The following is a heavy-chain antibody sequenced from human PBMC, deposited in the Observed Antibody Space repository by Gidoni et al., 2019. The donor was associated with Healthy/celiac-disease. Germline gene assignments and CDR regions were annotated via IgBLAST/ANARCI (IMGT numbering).Heavy chain of an antibody. CDR3: ANCQNWNCEPPLGYFDS. J-gene: IGHJ4*02. Sequence: EVQLLESGGGLVQPGGSLRLSCAASGFTFSSYAMSWVRQAPGKGLEWVSSISGSGGSTYYADSVKGRFTISRDDSKNTVHLQMKSLRAEDTAVYYCANCQNWNCEPPLGYFDSWGQGTLVTVSS. CDR2: ISGSGGST. CDR1: GFTFSSYA. D-gene: IGHD1-7*01. V-gene: IGHV3-23*01.